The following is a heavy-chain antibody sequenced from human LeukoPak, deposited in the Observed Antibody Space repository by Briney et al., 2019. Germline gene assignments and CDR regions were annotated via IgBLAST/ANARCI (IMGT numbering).Heavy chain of an antibody. Sequence: ASVKVSCKASGYTFTSYYMHWVRQAPGQGLEWMGIINPSGGSTSYAQKFQGRLTMTRDTSTSTVYMELSSLRSEDTAVYYCAALDYDLLAQDYWGQGTLVTVSS. CDR1: GYTFTSYY. CDR3: AALDYDLLAQDY. V-gene: IGHV1-46*01. D-gene: IGHD3-9*01. CDR2: INPSGGST. J-gene: IGHJ4*02.